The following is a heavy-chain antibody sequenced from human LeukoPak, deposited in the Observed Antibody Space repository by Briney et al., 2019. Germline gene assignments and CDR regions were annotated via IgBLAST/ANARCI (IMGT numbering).Heavy chain of an antibody. D-gene: IGHD1-14*01. CDR2: ISSSGSTI. V-gene: IGHV3-48*03. Sequence: GGSLRLSCAASGFTFSSYEMNWVRQAPGKGLEWVSYISSSGSTIYYGDSVKGRLTISRDNAKNSLYLQMNSLRAEDTAVHYCARDRGNQRGYYYYYMDVWGKGTTVTVSS. J-gene: IGHJ6*03. CDR3: ARDRGNQRGYYYYYMDV. CDR1: GFTFSSYE.